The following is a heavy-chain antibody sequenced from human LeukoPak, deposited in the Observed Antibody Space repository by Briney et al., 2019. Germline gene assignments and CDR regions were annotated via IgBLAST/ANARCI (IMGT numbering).Heavy chain of an antibody. CDR2: FYYTGST. D-gene: IGHD4-23*01. J-gene: IGHJ4*02. CDR1: GGSLSTYY. CDR3: ARGGNALDY. Sequence: PSETLSLTCTVSGGSLSTYYWSWIRQPPGKGLDWIGSFYYTGSTNYNPSLRSRVTISLDTSKNRITLRLTSVTAADAAVYYCARGGNALDYWGQGTLVTVSS. V-gene: IGHV4-59*01.